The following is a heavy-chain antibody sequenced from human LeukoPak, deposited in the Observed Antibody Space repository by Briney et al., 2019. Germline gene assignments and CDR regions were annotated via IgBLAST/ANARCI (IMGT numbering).Heavy chain of an antibody. CDR1: GGTFSSYA. D-gene: IGHD6-13*01. J-gene: IGHJ6*02. CDR3: ARPEYSSSWYNYGMDV. CDR2: IIPVFGTA. Sequence: GASVKVSRKASGGTFSSYAISWVRQAPGQGLEWMGGIIPVFGTANYAQKFQGRVTITADESTSTAYMELSSLRSEDTAVYYCARPEYSSSWYNYGMDVWGQGTTVTVSS. V-gene: IGHV1-69*13.